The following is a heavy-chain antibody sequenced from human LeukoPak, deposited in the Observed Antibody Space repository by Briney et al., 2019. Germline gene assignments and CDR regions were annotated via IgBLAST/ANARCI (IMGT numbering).Heavy chain of an antibody. CDR1: GYTFTGYY. CDR2: ISAYNGNT. D-gene: IGHD3-3*01. Sequence: AASVKVSCKASGYTFTGYYMHWVRQAPGQGLEWMGWISAYNGNTNYAQKLQGRVTMTTDTSTSTAYMELRSLRSDDTAVYYCARGITIFGVDYFDYWGQGTLVTVSS. J-gene: IGHJ4*02. CDR3: ARGITIFGVDYFDY. V-gene: IGHV1-18*04.